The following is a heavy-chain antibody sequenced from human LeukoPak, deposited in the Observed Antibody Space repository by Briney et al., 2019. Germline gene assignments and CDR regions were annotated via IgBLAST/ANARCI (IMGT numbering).Heavy chain of an antibody. CDR3: ARDLRYCSSTSCYYYYMDV. D-gene: IGHD2-2*01. J-gene: IGHJ6*03. CDR1: GYTFTSYG. CDR2: IGAYNGNT. V-gene: IGHV1-18*01. Sequence: ASVKVSCKASGYTFTSYGISWVRQAPGQGLEWMGWIGAYNGNTNYAQKLQGRVTMTTDTSTSTAYMELRSLRSDDTAVYYCARDLRYCSSTSCYYYYMDVWGKGTTVTISS.